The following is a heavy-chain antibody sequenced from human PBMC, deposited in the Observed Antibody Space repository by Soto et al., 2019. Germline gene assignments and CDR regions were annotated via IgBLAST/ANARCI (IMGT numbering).Heavy chain of an antibody. Sequence: QVPLQESGPGLVKPSQTLSLTCTVSGGSISSEGYYWSWFRQLPGKGLEWIADIYYSGTTYHNPSLRSRLTISGDASKNQFSLKLSSVTDADTALYYCARGRGYSYGPYYFDYWGQGTLVTVSS. J-gene: IGHJ4*02. V-gene: IGHV4-31*03. CDR3: ARGRGYSYGPYYFDY. CDR2: IYYSGTT. D-gene: IGHD5-18*01. CDR1: GGSISSEGYY.